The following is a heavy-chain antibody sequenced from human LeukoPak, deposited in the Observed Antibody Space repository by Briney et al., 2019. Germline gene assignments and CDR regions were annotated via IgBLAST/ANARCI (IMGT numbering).Heavy chain of an antibody. CDR1: GGSVNSYY. CDR2: IYYTGST. D-gene: IGHD7-27*01. CDR3: ARCGNWAYNWFDP. J-gene: IGHJ5*02. V-gene: IGHV4-59*08. Sequence: PSETLSLTCTVSGGSVNSYYWSWIRQPPGEGLEWIGYIYYTGSTSYNPSLKSRVTVSVDTSKNQFSLNLSSVTAADTAVYYCARCGNWAYNWFDPWGQGTLVTVSS.